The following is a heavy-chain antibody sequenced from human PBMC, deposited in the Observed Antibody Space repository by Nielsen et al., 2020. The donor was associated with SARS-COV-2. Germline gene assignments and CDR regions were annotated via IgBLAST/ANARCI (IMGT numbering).Heavy chain of an antibody. J-gene: IGHJ6*02. Sequence: SETLSLTCTVSGGSISSGSYYWSWIRQPAGKGLEWIGRIYTSRSTNYNPSLKSRVTISVDTSKNQFSLKLSSVTAADTAVYYCARHVGGPEWLMVYAIRDYYYYGMDVWGQENTVTVSS. CDR1: GGSISSGSYY. V-gene: IGHV4-61*02. D-gene: IGHD2-8*01. CDR2: IYTSRST. CDR3: ARHVGGPEWLMVYAIRDYYYYGMDV.